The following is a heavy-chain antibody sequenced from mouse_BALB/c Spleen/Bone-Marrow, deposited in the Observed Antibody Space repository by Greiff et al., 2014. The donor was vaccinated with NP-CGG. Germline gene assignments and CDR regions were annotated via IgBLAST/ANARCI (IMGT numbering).Heavy chain of an antibody. D-gene: IGHD3-1*01. CDR3: ARGSYYFDY. CDR1: GYSITSDYA. Sequence: EVKLQESGPGLVKPSQSLSLTCTVTGYSITSDYAWNWIRQFPGNKLEWMGYISYSGATTYNPSLKSRISITRDTSKNQFFLQLNSVTTEDTATYYCARGSYYFDYWGQGTTLTVSS. CDR2: ISYSGAT. J-gene: IGHJ2*01. V-gene: IGHV3-2*02.